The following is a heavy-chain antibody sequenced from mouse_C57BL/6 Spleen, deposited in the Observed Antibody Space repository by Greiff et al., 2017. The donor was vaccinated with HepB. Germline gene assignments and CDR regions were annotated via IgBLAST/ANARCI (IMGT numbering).Heavy chain of an antibody. J-gene: IGHJ4*01. D-gene: IGHD2-4*01. CDR3: ARYDYDYDGAMDY. V-gene: IGHV14-2*01. Sequence: EVQLQQSGAELVKPGASVKLSCTASGFNIKDYYMHWVKQRTEQGLEWSGRIDPEDGETKYAPKFQGKATLTADTSSNTAYLQLSSLTSADTAVYYCARYDYDYDGAMDYWVQGTSVTVSS. CDR1: GFNIKDYY. CDR2: IDPEDGET.